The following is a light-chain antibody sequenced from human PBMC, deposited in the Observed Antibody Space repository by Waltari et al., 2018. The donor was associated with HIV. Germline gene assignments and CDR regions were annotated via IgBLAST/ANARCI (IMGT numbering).Light chain of an antibody. CDR3: QQYGDSRWT. CDR1: LRLVGAH. J-gene: IGKJ1*01. Sequence: EIVLTQSPATLSLSPGESATLSCRANLRLVGAHLAWYQQKPGQSPRLLIFDASSRAAGIPDRFSGSGSETDFTLTISELEPEDFAVYYCQQYGDSRWTFGQGTKVEI. CDR2: DAS. V-gene: IGKV3-20*01.